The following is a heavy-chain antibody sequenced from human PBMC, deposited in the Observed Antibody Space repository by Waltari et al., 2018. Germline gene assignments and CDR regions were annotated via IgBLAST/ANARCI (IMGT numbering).Heavy chain of an antibody. Sequence: EVQLVQSGAEVKKPGESLKISCKGSGYSFTSSWIGWVRQLPGKGLEWMGIIYPGYSDTRYSPSFQGQVTISADKSISTAYLQWSSLKASDTAMYYCARLPIVVVPAAMEGGFDYWGQGTLVTVSS. D-gene: IGHD2-2*01. V-gene: IGHV5-51*03. CDR2: IYPGYSDT. J-gene: IGHJ4*02. CDR1: GYSFTSSW. CDR3: ARLPIVVVPAAMEGGFDY.